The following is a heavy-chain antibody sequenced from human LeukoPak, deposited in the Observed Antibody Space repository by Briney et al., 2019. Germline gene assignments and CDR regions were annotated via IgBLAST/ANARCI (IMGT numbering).Heavy chain of an antibody. CDR3: ARSGCFFDDYYYGMDV. Sequence: ASVKVSCKASGYTFTSYDINWVRQATGQGLEWMGWMNPNSGNTGYAQKFQGRVTMTRNTSISTAYMELSSLRSEDTAVYYCARSGCFFDDYYYGMDVWGQGTTVTVSS. J-gene: IGHJ6*02. CDR1: GYTFTSYD. D-gene: IGHD2/OR15-2a*01. V-gene: IGHV1-8*01. CDR2: MNPNSGNT.